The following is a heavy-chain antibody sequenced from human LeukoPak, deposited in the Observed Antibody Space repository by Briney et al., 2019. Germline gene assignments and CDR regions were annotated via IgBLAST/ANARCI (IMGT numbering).Heavy chain of an antibody. CDR1: GDSVSDDY. D-gene: IGHD5-18*01. CDR3: AKGLKTAVGPYKGYHYYMDV. V-gene: IGHV4-4*07. J-gene: IGHJ6*03. CDR2: IHSGGTT. Sequence: SETLSLTCTVSGDSVSDDYFTWIRQPAGKGLEWIGRIHSGGTTNYNPSLKSRVTLSIDKSKKQISLRLTSVTAADTAIYYCAKGLKTAVGPYKGYHYYMDVWGKGTTVTVSS.